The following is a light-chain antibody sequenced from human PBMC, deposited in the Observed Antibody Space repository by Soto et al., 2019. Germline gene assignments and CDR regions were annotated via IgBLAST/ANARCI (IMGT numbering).Light chain of an antibody. CDR1: QTFRGL. J-gene: IGKJ5*01. CDR2: DAY. V-gene: IGKV3-11*01. Sequence: VLTESPFTLSLSPGETATLSCRASQTFRGLLAWYQQKPGQAPRLLIYDAYNRATGIPPRFSGSGSGTDFTLTISSLEPEDSAVYYCQQRHRWPITFGQGTRLEIK. CDR3: QQRHRWPIT.